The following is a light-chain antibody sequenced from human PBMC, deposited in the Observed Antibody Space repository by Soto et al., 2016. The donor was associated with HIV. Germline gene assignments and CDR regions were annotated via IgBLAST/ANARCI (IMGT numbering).Light chain of an antibody. Sequence: DIQMTQSPSSLSASVGDRVTITCRASQSITSYLNWYQQKPGKAPKLLIYAASSLHSGVPSRFSGSGSGTGFTLTISSLQPEDFATYYCQQSYSTWTFGHGTKVEIK. J-gene: IGKJ1*01. CDR2: AAS. V-gene: IGKV1-39*01. CDR3: QQSYSTWT. CDR1: QSITSY.